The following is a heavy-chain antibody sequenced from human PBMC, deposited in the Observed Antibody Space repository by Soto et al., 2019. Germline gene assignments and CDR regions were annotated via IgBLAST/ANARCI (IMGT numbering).Heavy chain of an antibody. Sequence: EVQLLESGGGLVQPGGSLRLSCAASGFTFSSYAMSWVRQAPGKGLEWVSAISGSGGSTYYADSVKGRFTISRDKSKNTLYLQMNSLRAEDTAVYYCAKAQRDITMIVVVMIWDYWGQGTLVTVSS. CDR3: AKAQRDITMIVVVMIWDY. V-gene: IGHV3-23*01. J-gene: IGHJ4*02. CDR2: ISGSGGST. D-gene: IGHD3-22*01. CDR1: GFTFSSYA.